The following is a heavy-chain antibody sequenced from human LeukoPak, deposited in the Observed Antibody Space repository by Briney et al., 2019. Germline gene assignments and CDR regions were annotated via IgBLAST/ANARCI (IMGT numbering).Heavy chain of an antibody. CDR3: AKDISPGSGVVTGIGPYWYFDL. V-gene: IGHV3-9*01. CDR1: GFTFSTFA. Sequence: PGGSLRLSCAASGFTFSTFAMIWVRQPPGKGLEWVSGISWNSGSIGYADSVKGRFTISRDNAKNALYLQMNSLRAEDTALYYCAKDISPGSGVVTGIGPYWYFDLWGRGTLVTVSS. CDR2: ISWNSGSI. J-gene: IGHJ2*01. D-gene: IGHD2-21*02.